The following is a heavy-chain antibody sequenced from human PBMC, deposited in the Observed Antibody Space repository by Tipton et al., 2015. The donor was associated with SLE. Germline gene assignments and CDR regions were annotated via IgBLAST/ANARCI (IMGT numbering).Heavy chain of an antibody. CDR3: ARDNGATGTTGLDY. D-gene: IGHD1-1*01. CDR1: GGSFSGYY. Sequence: TLSLTCAVYGGSFSGYYWGWIRKPPGKGLEWIGSIYHSGSTYYNPSLKSRVTISVDTSKNQFSLKLSSVTAADTAVYYCARDNGATGTTGLDYWGQGTLVTVSS. CDR2: IYHSGST. J-gene: IGHJ4*02. V-gene: IGHV4-38-2*02.